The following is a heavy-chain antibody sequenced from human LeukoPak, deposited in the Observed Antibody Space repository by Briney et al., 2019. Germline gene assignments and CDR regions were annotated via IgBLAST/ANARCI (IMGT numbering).Heavy chain of an antibody. D-gene: IGHD1-1*01. CDR1: GFVFTGYG. V-gene: IGHV1-18*01. CDR2: ISANDGKI. J-gene: IGHJ4*02. CDR3: ARELHVERDDY. Sequence: ASVKVSCKASGFVFTGYGFTWVRQAPGQGLEWMGWISANDGKIHYSERHQGRVTMSTDTVTSTVYMELRSLRSDDTAVYYCARELHVERDDYWGQGTLVTVPS.